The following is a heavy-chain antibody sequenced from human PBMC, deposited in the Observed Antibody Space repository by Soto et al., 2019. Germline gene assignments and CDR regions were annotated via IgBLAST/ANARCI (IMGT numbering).Heavy chain of an antibody. Sequence: QVHLVESGGDVVQPGRSLRLSYAASGFTFSTYALHWVRQAPGKGLEWVAVISNDASNKYYADSVSGRFTISRDNSKNTLFLQMNSLRVEDTGLYYCARTIRVGATEIDDWGQGTLVTVSS. CDR2: ISNDASNK. J-gene: IGHJ4*02. CDR3: ARTIRVGATEIDD. V-gene: IGHV3-30-3*01. D-gene: IGHD1-26*01. CDR1: GFTFSTYA.